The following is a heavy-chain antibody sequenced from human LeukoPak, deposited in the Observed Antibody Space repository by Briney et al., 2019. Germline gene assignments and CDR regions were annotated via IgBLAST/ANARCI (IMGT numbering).Heavy chain of an antibody. CDR2: ISPDGSST. J-gene: IGHJ4*02. CDR1: GFTFSSYW. Sequence: PGGSLRLSCAASGFTFSSYWMHWVRQAPGKGLVWVSRISPDGSSTSYADSVKGRLTISRDSAKNTLYLQMNSLRAEDTAVYYCTRAGEFDYWGQGTPVTVSS. CDR3: TRAGEFDY. V-gene: IGHV3-74*01. D-gene: IGHD3-16*01.